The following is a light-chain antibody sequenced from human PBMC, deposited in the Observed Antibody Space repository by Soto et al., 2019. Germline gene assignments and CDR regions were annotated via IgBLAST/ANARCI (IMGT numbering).Light chain of an antibody. V-gene: IGLV2-14*02. CDR3: SSYAGSSNV. J-gene: IGLJ1*01. CDR2: EAT. Sequence: QSALTQPASVSGPLGQSIVISCTGSSSDIGSYDVVSWYQQYPGKAPKVVIFEATKRPSGVSNRFSGSKSGNTASLTISGLQTEDEADYYCSSYAGSSNVFGTGTKLTVL. CDR1: SSDIGSYDV.